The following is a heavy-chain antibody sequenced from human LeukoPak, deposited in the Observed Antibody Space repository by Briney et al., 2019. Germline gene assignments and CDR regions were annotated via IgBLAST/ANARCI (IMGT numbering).Heavy chain of an antibody. CDR1: GFTFPSYA. CDR2: ITAHGGST. Sequence: GGSLRLTCAVSGFTFPSYAFSWVRQAPGKELEWVSTITAHGGSTYIADSVKGRFTISGDNSNNTLYLQMSSLRAEDTAIFYCAKGGWLTGRGYDSWGQGTLVTVS. J-gene: IGHJ5*02. D-gene: IGHD3-9*01. CDR3: AKGGWLTGRGYDS. V-gene: IGHV3-23*01.